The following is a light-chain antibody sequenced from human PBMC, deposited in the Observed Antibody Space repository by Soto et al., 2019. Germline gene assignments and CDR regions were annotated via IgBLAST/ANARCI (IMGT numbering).Light chain of an antibody. V-gene: IGKV3-15*01. CDR2: GAS. CDR1: QSVSSN. J-gene: IGKJ1*01. Sequence: EILMTQSPATLSVSPGERATLSCRASQSVSSNLAWYQQKPGQAPRLLIYGASTRATGFPARFSGSASGTEFTLTISSLESEDFAVYYCQQYNNGPSLTFGQGTKVEIK. CDR3: QQYNNGPSLT.